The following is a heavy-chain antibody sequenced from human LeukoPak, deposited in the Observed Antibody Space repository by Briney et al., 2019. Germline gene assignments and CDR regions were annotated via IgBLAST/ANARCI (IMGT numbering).Heavy chain of an antibody. CDR2: IYYSGST. V-gene: IGHV4-31*03. J-gene: IGHJ4*02. CDR1: GGSISSGGYY. D-gene: IGHD3-10*01. CDR3: ARFWLRSGAIKLYYFDY. Sequence: PSETLSLTCTVSGGSISSGGYYWSWIRQHPGKGLEWIGYIYYSGSTYYNPSLKSRVTTSVDMSKNQFSLKLSSVTAADTAVYYCARFWLRSGAIKLYYFDYWGQGTLVTVSS.